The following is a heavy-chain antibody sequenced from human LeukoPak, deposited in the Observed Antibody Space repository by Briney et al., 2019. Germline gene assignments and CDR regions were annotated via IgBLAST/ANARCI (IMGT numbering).Heavy chain of an antibody. CDR1: GGFNGYH. Sequence: SETLSLACAVHGGFNGYHWSWLRQSPGKGLEWIGEITYNGVTNYNPSLKVTISVDTSKSLFSLKLSSVTAADTAVYFCTRSGLTGMRTYPRTPSYYYGMDVWGQGTAVTVSS. CDR2: ITYNGVT. V-gene: IGHV4-34*01. CDR3: TRSGLTGMRTYPRTPSYYYGMDV. D-gene: IGHD2-2*02. J-gene: IGHJ6*02.